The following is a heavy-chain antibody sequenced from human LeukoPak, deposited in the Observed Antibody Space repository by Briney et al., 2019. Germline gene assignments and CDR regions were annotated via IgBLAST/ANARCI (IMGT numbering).Heavy chain of an antibody. J-gene: IGHJ1*01. CDR1: GFSFSSYV. D-gene: IGHD3-10*01. CDR3: AKEMVRGVVQD. Sequence: GGSLRLSCVGSGFSFSSYVMSWVRQAPGKGLEWVSGISGSGGSTYYADSVKGRFTISRDNSNSTLHLQMNSLRAEDTAVYYCAKEMVRGVVQDWGQGTLVTVSS. CDR2: ISGSGGST. V-gene: IGHV3-23*01.